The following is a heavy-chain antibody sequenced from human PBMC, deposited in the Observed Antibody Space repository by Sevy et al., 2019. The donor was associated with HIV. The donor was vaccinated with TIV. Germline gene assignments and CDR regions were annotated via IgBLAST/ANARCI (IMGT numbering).Heavy chain of an antibody. D-gene: IGHD3-10*01. CDR2: IIPIFGTA. J-gene: IGHJ5*02. V-gene: IGHV1-69*13. CDR3: ARDGEHFRELLSSYNWFDP. CDR1: GGTFSSYA. Sequence: ASVKVSCKASGGTFSSYAISWVRQAPGQGLEWMGGIIPIFGTANHAQKFQGRVTITADESTSTAYMELSSLRSEDTVVYYCARDGEHFRELLSSYNWFDPWGQGTLVTVSS.